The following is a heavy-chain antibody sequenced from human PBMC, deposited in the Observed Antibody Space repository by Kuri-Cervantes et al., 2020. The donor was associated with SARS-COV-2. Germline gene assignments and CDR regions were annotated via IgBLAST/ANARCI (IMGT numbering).Heavy chain of an antibody. CDR3: AKDISMVRGVTIDY. CDR2: ISWDSGNI. J-gene: IGHJ4*02. V-gene: IGHV3-9*01. D-gene: IGHD3-10*01. Sequence: SLKISCAASGFRFDNFAMHWVRQAPGKGLEWVSGISWDSGNIGYADSVKGRFTVSRDNAKNSLYLQMNSLRAEDTALYYCAKDISMVRGVTIDYWGQGTLVTVSS. CDR1: GFRFDNFA.